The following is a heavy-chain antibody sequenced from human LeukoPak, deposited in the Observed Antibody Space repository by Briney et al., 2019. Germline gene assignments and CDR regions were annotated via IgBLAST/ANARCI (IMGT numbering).Heavy chain of an antibody. J-gene: IGHJ6*02. V-gene: IGHV3-15*01. Sequence: PGGSLRLSCAASGFTFSSYAMHWVRQAPGKGLEWVGRIKSKTDGGTTDYAAPVKGRFTISRDDSKNTLYLQMNSLKTEDTAVYYCTTVLTPGNYYYYGMDVWGQGTTVTVSS. CDR1: GFTFSSYA. CDR3: TTVLTPGNYYYYGMDV. CDR2: IKSKTDGGTT. D-gene: IGHD2-15*01.